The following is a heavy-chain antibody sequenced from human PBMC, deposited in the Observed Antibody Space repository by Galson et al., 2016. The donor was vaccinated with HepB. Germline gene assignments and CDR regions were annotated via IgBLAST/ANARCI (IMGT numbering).Heavy chain of an antibody. V-gene: IGHV5-10-1*01. CDR1: GYSFTNYW. D-gene: IGHD5-12*01. Sequence: QSGAEVKKPGESLKISCKGSGYSFTNYWISWVRQMPGKGLEWMGRIDPSDSYTNYSPSFQGHVTISADKSISTAYLQWSSLKASDTARDYCANLLSGRWVGWGYYDSMDVCGKGTTVTVSS. J-gene: IGHJ6*03. CDR3: ANLLSGRWVGWGYYDSMDV. CDR2: IDPSDSYT.